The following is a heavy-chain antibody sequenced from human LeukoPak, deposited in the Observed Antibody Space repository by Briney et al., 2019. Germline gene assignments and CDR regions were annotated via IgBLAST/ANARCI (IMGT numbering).Heavy chain of an antibody. CDR2: IIPLFRTA. CDR3: ARIMEYCSSTSCYYGMDV. V-gene: IGHV1-69*13. Sequence: GASVKVSCKASGGTFNNYAINWVRQAPGQGLEWMGGIIPLFRTANYAQNFQGRVTITADESTRTAYMELSSLRSEDTAVYYCARIMEYCSSTSCYYGMDVWGLGTTVTVSS. J-gene: IGHJ6*02. CDR1: GGTFNNYA. D-gene: IGHD2-2*01.